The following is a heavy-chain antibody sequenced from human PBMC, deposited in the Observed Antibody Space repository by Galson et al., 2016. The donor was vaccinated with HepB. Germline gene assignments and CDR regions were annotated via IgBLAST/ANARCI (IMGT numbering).Heavy chain of an antibody. Sequence: SLRLSCAASGFTFRDYYMTWIRQAPGKGLEWLSYISSRGTSIYYADSVKGRFTISRDNAKASLFLQMNSLRADDTALYYCAYSASSPHAFDVWGQGTLVTVSS. D-gene: IGHD1-26*01. V-gene: IGHV3-11*01. J-gene: IGHJ3*01. CDR1: GFTFRDYY. CDR3: AYSASSPHAFDV. CDR2: ISSRGTSI.